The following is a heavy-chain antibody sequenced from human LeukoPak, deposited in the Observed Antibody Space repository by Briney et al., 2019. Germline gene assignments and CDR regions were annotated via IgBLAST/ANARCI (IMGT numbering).Heavy chain of an antibody. CDR1: GFTLSSYG. Sequence: PGGSLRLSCAASGFTLSSYGMHWVRQAPGKGLEWVAVIWYDGSNKYYADSVKGRFTISRDNSKNTLYLQMNSLRAEDTAVYYCARDGTLDAFDIWGQGTMVTVSS. J-gene: IGHJ3*02. V-gene: IGHV3-33*01. CDR2: IWYDGSNK. CDR3: ARDGTLDAFDI.